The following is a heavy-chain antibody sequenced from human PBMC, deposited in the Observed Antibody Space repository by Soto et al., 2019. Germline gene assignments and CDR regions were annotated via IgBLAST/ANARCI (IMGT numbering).Heavy chain of an antibody. CDR2: ISGSGGST. CDR1: GFTFSSYA. J-gene: IGHJ6*03. CDR3: AKASTNFSYYYGSGSKYYYYMDV. D-gene: IGHD3-10*01. Sequence: GGSLRLSCAASGFTFSSYAMSWVRQAPGKGLEWVSAISGSGGSTYYADSVKGRFTISRDNSKNTLYLQMNSLRAEDTAVYYCAKASTNFSYYYGSGSKYYYYMDVWGKGTTVTVSS. V-gene: IGHV3-23*01.